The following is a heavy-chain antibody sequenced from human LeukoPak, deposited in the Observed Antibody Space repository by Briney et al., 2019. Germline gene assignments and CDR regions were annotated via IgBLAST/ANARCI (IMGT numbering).Heavy chain of an antibody. J-gene: IGHJ4*02. V-gene: IGHV3-48*03. Sequence: HPGGSLRLSCAASGFTFSSYEMNWVRQAPGKGLEWVSYISSSGSTIYYADSVKGRFTISRDNAQNSVHLQMNSLRDEDTAVYYCVRSRLLRSTNYFDYWGQGALVTVSS. CDR2: ISSSGSTI. CDR1: GFTFSSYE. D-gene: IGHD2-21*02. CDR3: VRSRLLRSTNYFDY.